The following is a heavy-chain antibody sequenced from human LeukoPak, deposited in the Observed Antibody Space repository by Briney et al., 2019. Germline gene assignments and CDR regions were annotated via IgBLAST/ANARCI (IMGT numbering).Heavy chain of an antibody. CDR1: GGSISSYY. CDR2: IYYSGST. Sequence: PSETLSLTCTVSGGSISSYYWSWIRQPPGKGLEWIGYIYYSGSTNYNPSLKSRVTISVDTSKNQFSLKLSSVTAADTAVYYCASPSGSYYSYWFDPWGQGTLVTVSS. J-gene: IGHJ5*02. CDR3: ASPSGSYYSYWFDP. V-gene: IGHV4-59*08. D-gene: IGHD1-26*01.